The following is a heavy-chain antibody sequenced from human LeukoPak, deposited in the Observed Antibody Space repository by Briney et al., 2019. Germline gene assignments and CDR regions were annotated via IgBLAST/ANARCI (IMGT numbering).Heavy chain of an antibody. Sequence: SETLSLTCSVSGGSISSLYWSWIRQPPGKGLEWIGYIYYSGSTNYNPSLKSRVTISVDTSKNQFSLKLSSVTAADTAVYYCARVRGYYDSSGYPNYYYYGMDVWGQGTTVTVSS. CDR3: ARVRGYYDSSGYPNYYYYGMDV. CDR2: IYYSGST. J-gene: IGHJ6*02. D-gene: IGHD3-22*01. V-gene: IGHV4-59*08. CDR1: GGSISSLY.